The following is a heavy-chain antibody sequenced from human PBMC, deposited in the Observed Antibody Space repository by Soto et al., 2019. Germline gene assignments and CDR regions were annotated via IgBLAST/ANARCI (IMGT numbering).Heavy chain of an antibody. V-gene: IGHV3-23*01. Sequence: GGSLRLSCAASGFTFTNYAMNWGRQAPGKGLEWVSSIGTGGDTNYADSVKGRFTISRDNSRNTLYLQMNSLGAEDTALYYCAKNYYFDNWGQGTLVTVSS. CDR3: AKNYYFDN. J-gene: IGHJ4*02. CDR2: IGTGGDT. CDR1: GFTFTNYA.